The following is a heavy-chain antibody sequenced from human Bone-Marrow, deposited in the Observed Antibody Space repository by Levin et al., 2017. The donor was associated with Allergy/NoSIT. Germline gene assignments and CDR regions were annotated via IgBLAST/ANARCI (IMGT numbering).Heavy chain of an antibody. CDR2: IWYDGSKQ. D-gene: IGHD4-11*01. Sequence: GGSLRLSCAASGFTFSSRGMHWVRQAPGKGLEWVAVIWYDGSKQYYVDSVKGRFTITKDNSKNTLYLQMNSLRAEDTAVYYCATEGRAVTDGPKIDFWGQGTLVTVSS. CDR1: GFTFSSRG. CDR3: ATEGRAVTDGPKIDF. J-gene: IGHJ4*02. V-gene: IGHV3-33*01.